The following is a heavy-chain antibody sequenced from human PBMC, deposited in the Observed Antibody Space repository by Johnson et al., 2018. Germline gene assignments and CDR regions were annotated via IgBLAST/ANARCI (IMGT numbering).Heavy chain of an antibody. CDR1: GFTFNNYA. V-gene: IGHV3-30*04. CDR3: AKDPRSYSNYMDF. Sequence: VQLVESGGGVVQPGRSLRLSCAASGFTFNNYAMHWVRQAPGKGLEWVAVISYDGSYKYFADSVKGRFTISRENSKNKLYLQMNSRRAEEPAVDYCAKDPRSYSNYMDFWGKGTTVTVSS. D-gene: IGHD4-11*01. J-gene: IGHJ6*03. CDR2: ISYDGSYK.